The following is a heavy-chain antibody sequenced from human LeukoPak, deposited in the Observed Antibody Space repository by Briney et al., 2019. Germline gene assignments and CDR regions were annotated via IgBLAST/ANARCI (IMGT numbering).Heavy chain of an antibody. Sequence: GGSLRLSCAASGFTFSNAWMNWVRQAPGKGLEWVSYISSSGSTIYYADSVKGRFTISRDNAKNSLYLQMNSLRAEDTALYYRARASSALIDAALPNWFDPWGQGTLVTVSS. CDR1: GFTFSNAW. V-gene: IGHV3-48*04. D-gene: IGHD3-3*01. CDR3: ARASSALIDAALPNWFDP. J-gene: IGHJ5*02. CDR2: ISSSGSTI.